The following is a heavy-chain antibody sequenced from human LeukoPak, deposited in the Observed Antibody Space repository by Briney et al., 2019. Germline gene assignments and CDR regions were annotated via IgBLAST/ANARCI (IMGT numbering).Heavy chain of an antibody. CDR2: IYYSGST. V-gene: IGHV4-59*08. D-gene: IGHD3-22*01. J-gene: IGHJ4*02. Sequence: SETLSLTCTVSGGSISSYYWSWIRQAPGKGLEWIGYIYYSGSTTYNPSLKSRVTISVDTSKNQFSLKLSSVTAADTAVYYCARGDRYYYDSSGYYFDYWGQGTLVTVSS. CDR1: GGSISSYY. CDR3: ARGDRYYYDSSGYYFDY.